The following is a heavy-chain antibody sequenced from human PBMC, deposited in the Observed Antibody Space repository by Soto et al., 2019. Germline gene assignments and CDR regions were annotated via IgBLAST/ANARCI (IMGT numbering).Heavy chain of an antibody. Sequence: SETLSLPCSVSGCSIRSSNWWSWVRQPPGKGLEWIGEIYHSGSTNYNPSLKSRVTISVDTSKNQFSLKLSSVTAADTAVYYCARVLPYDFWSGYYPSDNYYYYGMDVWGQGTTVTVSS. CDR1: GCSIRSSNW. CDR2: IYHSGST. CDR3: ARVLPYDFWSGYYPSDNYYYYGMDV. V-gene: IGHV4-4*02. J-gene: IGHJ6*02. D-gene: IGHD3-3*01.